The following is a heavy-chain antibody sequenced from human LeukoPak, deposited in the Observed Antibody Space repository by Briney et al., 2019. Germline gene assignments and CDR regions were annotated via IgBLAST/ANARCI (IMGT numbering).Heavy chain of an antibody. Sequence: GGSLRLSCAASGFTFDDYTMHWVRQAPGKGLEWVSLISWDGGSTYYADSVKGRFTISRDNSKNSLYLQMNSLRTEDTALYYCAKDRDGITFGGVIFNWGQGTLVTVSS. CDR3: AKDRDGITFGGVIFN. J-gene: IGHJ4*02. CDR2: ISWDGGST. D-gene: IGHD3-16*02. CDR1: GFTFDDYT. V-gene: IGHV3-43*01.